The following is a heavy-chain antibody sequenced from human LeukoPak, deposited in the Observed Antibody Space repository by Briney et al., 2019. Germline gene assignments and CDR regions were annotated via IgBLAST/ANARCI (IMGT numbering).Heavy chain of an antibody. Sequence: GGSLRLSCAASGCTFSSYAMSWVRQAPGKGLEWVSAISGSGGSTYYADSVKGRFTISRDNSKNTLYLQMNGLRAEDTAVYYCAKLWAVVAATGAFDIWGQGTMVTVAS. D-gene: IGHD2-15*01. V-gene: IGHV3-23*01. J-gene: IGHJ3*02. CDR2: ISGSGGST. CDR3: AKLWAVVAATGAFDI. CDR1: GCTFSSYA.